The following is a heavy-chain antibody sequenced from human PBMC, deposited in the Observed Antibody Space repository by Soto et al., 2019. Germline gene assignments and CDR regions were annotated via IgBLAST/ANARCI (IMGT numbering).Heavy chain of an antibody. J-gene: IGHJ4*02. Sequence: QVQLQQWGAGLLKPSETLSLTCAVYGGSFSGYCWSWIRQPPGKGLEWIGEINHSGSTNYNPSLKSRVTISVDTSKNQFSLKLSSVTAADTAVYYCARGSSSGRFDYWGQGTLVTVSS. CDR1: GGSFSGYC. CDR2: INHSGST. V-gene: IGHV4-34*01. CDR3: ARGSSSGRFDY. D-gene: IGHD6-6*01.